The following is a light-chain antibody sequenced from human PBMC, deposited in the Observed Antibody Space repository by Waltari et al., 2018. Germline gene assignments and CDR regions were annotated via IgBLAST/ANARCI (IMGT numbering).Light chain of an antibody. CDR2: EGS. CDR3: CSHAGSSTYV. V-gene: IGLV2-23*01. J-gene: IGLJ1*01. Sequence: HSALTQPASVSGSPGQSLTISCTGTMSDVWGYNLFSWYQQHPGKAPKLMIYEGSKRPSGVSNRFSGAKSGNTASLTISGLQAEDEADYYCCSHAGSSTYVFGTGTKVTVL. CDR1: MSDVWGYNL.